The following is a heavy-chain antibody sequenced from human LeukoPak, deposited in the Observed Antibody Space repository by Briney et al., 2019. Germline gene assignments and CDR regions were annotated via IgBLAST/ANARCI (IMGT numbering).Heavy chain of an antibody. CDR2: MNPNSGNT. J-gene: IGHJ3*02. D-gene: IGHD6-13*01. Sequence: ASVKVSCKASGYTFTSYYMHWVRQATGQGLEWMGWMNPNSGNTGYAQKFQGRVTMTRNTSISTAYMELSSLRSEDTAVYYCASSSWYVLDAFDIWGQGTMVTVSS. CDR1: GYTFTSYY. CDR3: ASSSWYVLDAFDI. V-gene: IGHV1-8*02.